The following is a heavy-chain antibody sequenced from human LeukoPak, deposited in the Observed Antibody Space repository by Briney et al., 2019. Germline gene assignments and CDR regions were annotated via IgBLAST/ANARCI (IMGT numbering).Heavy chain of an antibody. J-gene: IGHJ5*02. CDR3: AGVGLRYFDWSDWFDP. Sequence: GASVKVSCKASGYTFTGYYMHWVRQAPGQGLEWMGWINPNSGGTNYAQKFQGRVTMTRDTSISTAYMELSRLRSDDTAVYYCAGVGLRYFDWSDWFDPWGQGTLVTVSS. CDR2: INPNSGGT. V-gene: IGHV1-2*02. CDR1: GYTFTGYY. D-gene: IGHD3-9*01.